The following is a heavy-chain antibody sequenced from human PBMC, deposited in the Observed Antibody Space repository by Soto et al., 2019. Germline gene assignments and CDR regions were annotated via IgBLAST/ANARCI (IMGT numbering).Heavy chain of an antibody. CDR3: ARDMLVRYFDY. J-gene: IGHJ4*02. D-gene: IGHD3-22*01. Sequence: EVQLVEFGGGLVQPGGSLRLSCAASGFTFSSYSMHWVRQAPGKGLEWVSYISRSGSTIYHADSVKGRFTISRDNAKNSLYLQMNSLTAEDTAVYYCARDMLVRYFDYWGQGTLITVSS. V-gene: IGHV3-48*01. CDR2: ISRSGSTI. CDR1: GFTFSSYS.